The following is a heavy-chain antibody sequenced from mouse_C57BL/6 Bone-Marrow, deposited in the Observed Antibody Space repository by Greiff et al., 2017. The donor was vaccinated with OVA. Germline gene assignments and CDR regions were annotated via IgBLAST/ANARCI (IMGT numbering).Heavy chain of an antibody. D-gene: IGHD2-10*02. CDR2: IWGVGST. CDR1: GFSLTSYG. V-gene: IGHV2-6*01. Sequence: VKVVESGPGLVAPSQSLSITCTVSGFSLTSYGVDWVRQSPGKGLEWLGVIWGVGSTNYNSALKSRLSISKDNSKSQVFLKMNSLQTDDTAMYYCARYGFLGAMDYWGQGTSVTVSS. J-gene: IGHJ4*01. CDR3: ARYGFLGAMDY.